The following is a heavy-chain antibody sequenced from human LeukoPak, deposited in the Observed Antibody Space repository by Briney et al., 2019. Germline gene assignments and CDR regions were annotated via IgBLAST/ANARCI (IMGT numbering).Heavy chain of an antibody. V-gene: IGHV1-18*01. D-gene: IGHD5-18*01. J-gene: IGHJ5*02. CDR2: ISAYNGNT. CDR1: GGTFSSYA. CDR3: ARGPHVDTAMPFNWFDP. Sequence: EASVKVSCKASGGTFSSYAISWVRQAPGQGLEWMGWISAYNGNTNYAQKLQGRVTMTTDTSTSTAYMELRSLRSDDTAVYYCARGPHVDTAMPFNWFDPWGQGTLVTVSS.